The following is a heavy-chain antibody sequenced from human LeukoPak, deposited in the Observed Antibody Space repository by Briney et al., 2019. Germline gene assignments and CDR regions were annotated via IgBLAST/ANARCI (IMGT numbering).Heavy chain of an antibody. Sequence: PSETLPLTCTVSGDSISTYYWSWIGQPPGKGLEWIGYMYYSGSTNYNPSLKSRVTISLDTPKNQFSLRLNSVTAADTAVYYFARGVAAYGPSDYWGQGTLVTVSS. V-gene: IGHV4-59*01. CDR2: MYYSGST. J-gene: IGHJ4*02. D-gene: IGHD4-17*01. CDR1: GDSISTYY. CDR3: ARGVAAYGPSDY.